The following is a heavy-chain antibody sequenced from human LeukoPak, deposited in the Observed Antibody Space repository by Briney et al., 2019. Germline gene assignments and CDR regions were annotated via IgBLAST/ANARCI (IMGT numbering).Heavy chain of an antibody. J-gene: IGHJ3*02. V-gene: IGHV4-39*01. D-gene: IGHD1-26*01. Sequence: SETLSLTCTVSGGSISSSSYYWGWIRQPPGKGLEWIGSIYYSGSTYYNPSLKSRVTISVDTSKNQFSLELSSVTAADTAVYYCARGDSGAVNAFDIWGQGTMVTVSS. CDR1: GGSISSSSYY. CDR2: IYYSGST. CDR3: ARGDSGAVNAFDI.